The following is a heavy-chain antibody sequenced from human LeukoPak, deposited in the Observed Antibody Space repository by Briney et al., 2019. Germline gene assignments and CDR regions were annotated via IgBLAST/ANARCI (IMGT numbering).Heavy chain of an antibody. CDR3: TTDRWSWDAFDI. CDR1: GFTFSNAW. J-gene: IGHJ3*02. D-gene: IGHD4-23*01. Sequence: GGSLRLSCAASGFTFSNAWMSWVRQAPGKGLEWVGRIKSKTDGGTTDYAAPVKGRFTTSRDDSKNTLYLQMNSLKTEDTAVYYCTTDRWSWDAFDIWGQGTMVTVSS. CDR2: IKSKTDGGTT. V-gene: IGHV3-15*01.